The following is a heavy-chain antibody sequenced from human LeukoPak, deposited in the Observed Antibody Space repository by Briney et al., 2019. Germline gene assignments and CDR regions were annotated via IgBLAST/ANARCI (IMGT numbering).Heavy chain of an antibody. D-gene: IGHD6-19*01. Sequence: GGPLRLSCAASGFTFSSYGMHWVRQAPGKGLEWMAFTRYDGSEKWYADSVKGRFTISRDNSKNTLYLQMSTLRPEDTAVYYCAKDNSGWAFDYWGQGTLVTVSS. J-gene: IGHJ4*02. CDR1: GFTFSSYG. CDR3: AKDNSGWAFDY. CDR2: TRYDGSEK. V-gene: IGHV3-30*02.